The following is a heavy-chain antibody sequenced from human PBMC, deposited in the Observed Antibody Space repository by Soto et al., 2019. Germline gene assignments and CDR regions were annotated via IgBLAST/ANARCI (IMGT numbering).Heavy chain of an antibody. V-gene: IGHV4-34*01. D-gene: IGHD6-13*01. CDR2: INHSGST. CDR3: ARVEMEYSSSWYGWFDP. Sequence: SETLSLTCAVYGGSFSGYYWSWIRQPPGKGLEWIGEINHSGSTNYNPSLKSRVTISVDTSKNQFSLKLSSVTAADTAVYYCARVEMEYSSSWYGWFDPWGQGTLVTVSS. CDR1: GGSFSGYY. J-gene: IGHJ5*02.